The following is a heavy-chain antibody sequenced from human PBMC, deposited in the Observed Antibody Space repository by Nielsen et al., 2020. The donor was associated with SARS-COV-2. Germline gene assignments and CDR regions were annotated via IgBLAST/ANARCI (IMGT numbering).Heavy chain of an antibody. CDR3: ARRQHSGSWDFDY. V-gene: IGHV5-51*01. CDR2: IYPGDSDT. J-gene: IGHJ4*02. Sequence: GGSLRLSCKGSGYSFTSYWIGWVRQMPGKGLEWMGIIYPGDSDTRYSPSFQGQVTISADKSISTAYLQWSSLKASDTAMYYCARRQHSGSWDFDYWGQGTLVTVSS. D-gene: IGHD6-13*01. CDR1: GYSFTSYW.